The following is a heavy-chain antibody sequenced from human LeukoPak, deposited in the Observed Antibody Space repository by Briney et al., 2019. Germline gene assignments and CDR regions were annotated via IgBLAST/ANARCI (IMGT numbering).Heavy chain of an antibody. CDR3: ARVEVEYSSSGEYLQH. J-gene: IGHJ1*01. Sequence: GASVKVSCKASGGTFSSYAISWVRQAPGQGLEWMGGIIPIFGTASYAQKLQGRVTITTDESTSTAYMELSSLRSEDTAVYYCARVEVEYSSSGEYLQHWGQGTLVTVSS. CDR1: GGTFSSYA. CDR2: IIPIFGTA. V-gene: IGHV1-69*05. D-gene: IGHD6-6*01.